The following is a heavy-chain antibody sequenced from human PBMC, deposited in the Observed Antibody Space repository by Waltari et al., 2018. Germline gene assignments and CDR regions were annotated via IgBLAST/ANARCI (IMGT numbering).Heavy chain of an antibody. CDR3: CSGSYYGGGGGGDY. Sequence: QVQLVESGGGVVQPGRSLRLSCAASGFTFSSYAMHWVRQAPGKGLEWGAVISYDGSNKYYADSVKGRFTISRDNSKNTLYLQMNSLRAEDTAVYYCCSGSYYGGGGGGDYWGQGTLVTVSS. D-gene: IGHD1-26*01. J-gene: IGHJ4*02. CDR2: ISYDGSNK. CDR1: GFTFSSYA. V-gene: IGHV3-30*01.